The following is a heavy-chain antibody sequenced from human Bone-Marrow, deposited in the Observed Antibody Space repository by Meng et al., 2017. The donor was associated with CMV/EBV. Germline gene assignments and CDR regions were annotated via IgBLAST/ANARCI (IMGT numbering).Heavy chain of an antibody. J-gene: IGHJ6*02. V-gene: IGHV3-30-3*01. CDR3: ARDSGDHTALWGTDV. CDR2: ISYDGSNK. D-gene: IGHD3-10*01. CDR1: GFTFSSYA. Sequence: GESLKISCAASGFTFSSYAMHWVRQAPGKGLEWVAVISYDGSNKYYADSVKGRFTISRDNSKNTLYLQMNSLRAEDTAVYYCARDSGDHTALWGTDVWGQGTTVTVSS.